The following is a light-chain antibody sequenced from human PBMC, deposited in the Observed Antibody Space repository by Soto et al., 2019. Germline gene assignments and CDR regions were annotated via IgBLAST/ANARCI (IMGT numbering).Light chain of an antibody. CDR2: INH. CDR1: ASNLGGNP. J-gene: IGLJ2*01. Sequence: QSVLTQPPSVSGTPGQKVSISCSGSASNLGGNPVNWYQHVPGAAPKLPIYINHHRPSGVPDRFSGSKSGTSASLAISGLRSEDEADFYCAAWDDSLTAVGFGGGTKLTVL. V-gene: IGLV1-44*01. CDR3: AAWDDSLTAVG.